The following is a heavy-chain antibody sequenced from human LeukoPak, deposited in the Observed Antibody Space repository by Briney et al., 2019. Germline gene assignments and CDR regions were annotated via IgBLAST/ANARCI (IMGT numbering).Heavy chain of an antibody. CDR3: APPGGIAVAEGHY. CDR1: GFTFDDYA. J-gene: IGHJ4*02. D-gene: IGHD6-19*01. Sequence: GRSLRLSCAASGFTFDDYAMHWVRQAPGKGLEWVSGISWNSGSIGYADSVKGRFTISRDNAKNSLYLQMNSLRAEDTALYYCAPPGGIAVAEGHYWGQGTLVTVSS. V-gene: IGHV3-9*01. CDR2: ISWNSGSI.